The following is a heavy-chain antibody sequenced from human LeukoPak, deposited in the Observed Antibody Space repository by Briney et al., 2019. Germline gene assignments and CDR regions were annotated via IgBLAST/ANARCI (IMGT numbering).Heavy chain of an antibody. CDR3: ARGPHERSGYPDD. D-gene: IGHD3-22*01. CDR1: GYTFTSHG. Sequence: ASVKVSCKTSGYTFTSHGVTWVRRAPGQGLEWMGWISTYNGNTNCAQKFQGRVTMTTDTSTSTAYMELRSLRSDDTAVYYCARGPHERSGYPDDWGQGTLVTVSS. CDR2: ISTYNGNT. V-gene: IGHV1-18*01. J-gene: IGHJ4*02.